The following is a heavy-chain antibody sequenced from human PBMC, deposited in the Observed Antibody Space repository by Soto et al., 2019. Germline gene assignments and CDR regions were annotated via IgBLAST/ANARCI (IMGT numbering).Heavy chain of an antibody. CDR2: IXPGDYXT. V-gene: IGHV5-51*01. J-gene: IGHJ4*02. CDR1: GYSFSSHW. CDR3: ARRTTGNADFDY. D-gene: IGHD1-1*01. Sequence: PXXSLKISCKGSGYSFSSHWIGWVRQMPGKGLEWMGIIXPGDYXTRYSQYFQGXXTISADKXXSTDYLQWSSLKASDTAMYYCARRTTGNADFDYWGQGTLVTVSS.